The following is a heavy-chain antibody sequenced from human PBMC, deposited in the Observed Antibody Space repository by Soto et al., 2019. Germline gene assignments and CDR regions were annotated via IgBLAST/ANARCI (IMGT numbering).Heavy chain of an antibody. CDR2: ISGSGGST. V-gene: IGHV3-23*01. CDR3: AKDHPAMVRGVIISANDY. D-gene: IGHD3-10*01. J-gene: IGHJ4*02. CDR1: GFTFSSYA. Sequence: GGSLRLSCAASGFTFSSYAMSWVRQAPGKGLEWVSAISGSGGSTYYADSVKGRFTISRDNSKNTLYLQMNSLRAEDTAVYYCAKDHPAMVRGVIISANDYWGQGTLVTVSS.